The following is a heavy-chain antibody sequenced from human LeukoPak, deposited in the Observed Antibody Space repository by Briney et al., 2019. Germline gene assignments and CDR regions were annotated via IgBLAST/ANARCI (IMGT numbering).Heavy chain of an antibody. D-gene: IGHD2-2*02. Sequence: SETLSLTCAVYGGSFSGYHWSWIRQPPGKGLEWIGEINHSGSTNYNPSLKSRVTISVDTSKNQFSLKLSSVTAADTAVYYCARIPCSSTSCYTPGFDYWGQGTLVTVSS. J-gene: IGHJ4*02. CDR3: ARIPCSSTSCYTPGFDY. CDR2: INHSGST. V-gene: IGHV4-34*01. CDR1: GGSFSGYH.